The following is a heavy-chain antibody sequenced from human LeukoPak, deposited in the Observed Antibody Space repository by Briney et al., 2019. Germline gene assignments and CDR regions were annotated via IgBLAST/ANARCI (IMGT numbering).Heavy chain of an antibody. CDR2: IKQDGSEK. CDR3: ARERSMAVAGMGYYYYMDV. Sequence: GGSLRLSCAASVFTFLSYWMSWVRQAPGKGLEWVANIKQDGSEKYYVDSVKGRFTISRDNAKNSLYLQMNSLRADDTAVYYCARERSMAVAGMGYYYYMDVWGKGTTVTVSS. D-gene: IGHD6-19*01. J-gene: IGHJ6*03. CDR1: VFTFLSYW. V-gene: IGHV3-7*01.